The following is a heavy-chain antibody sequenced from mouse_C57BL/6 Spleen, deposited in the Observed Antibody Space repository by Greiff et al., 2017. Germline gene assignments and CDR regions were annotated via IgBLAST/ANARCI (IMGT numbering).Heavy chain of an antibody. CDR2: IDPETGGT. J-gene: IGHJ4*01. Sequence: LVESGAELVRPGASVTLSCKASGYTFTDYEMHWVKQTPVHGLEWIGAIDPETGGTAYNQKFKGKAILTADKSSSTAYMELRSLTSEDSAVYYCTTAFTTVVAKGAMDYWGQGTSVTVSS. CDR1: GYTFTDYE. D-gene: IGHD1-1*01. V-gene: IGHV1-15*01. CDR3: TTAFTTVVAKGAMDY.